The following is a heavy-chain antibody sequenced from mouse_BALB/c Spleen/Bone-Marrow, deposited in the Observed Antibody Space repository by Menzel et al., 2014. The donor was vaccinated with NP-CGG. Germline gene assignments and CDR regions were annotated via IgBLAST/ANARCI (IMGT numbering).Heavy chain of an antibody. J-gene: IGHJ3*01. CDR3: NGGYYEAWFAY. CDR2: IDPENGDT. Sequence: EVQLQHSGAELVRSGASVKLSCTASGFNIKDYYMHWVKQRPEQGLEWIGWIDPENGDTEYAPKFQGKATMTADTSSNTAYLQLSSLTSEDTAVYYCNGGYYEAWFAYWGQGTLVAVSA. V-gene: IGHV14-4*02. CDR1: GFNIKDYY. D-gene: IGHD2-3*01.